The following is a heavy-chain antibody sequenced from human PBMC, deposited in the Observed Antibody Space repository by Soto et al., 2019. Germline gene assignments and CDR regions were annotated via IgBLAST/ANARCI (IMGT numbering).Heavy chain of an antibody. CDR3: AKDPDGDYVQIGYFQH. J-gene: IGHJ1*01. CDR2: ISGSGGST. V-gene: IGHV3-23*01. CDR1: GFTFSSYA. D-gene: IGHD4-17*01. Sequence: EVQLLESGGGLVQPGGSLRLSCAASGFTFSSYAMSWVRQAPGKGLEWVSAISGSGGSTYYADSVKGRFTISRDNSKNTLYLQMNSLRAEDTAVYYCAKDPDGDYVQIGYFQHWGQGTLVTVSS.